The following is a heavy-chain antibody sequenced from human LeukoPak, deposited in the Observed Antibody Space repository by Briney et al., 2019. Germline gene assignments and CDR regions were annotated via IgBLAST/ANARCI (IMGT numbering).Heavy chain of an antibody. V-gene: IGHV4-59*01. CDR3: ATYPFRGATHYFDY. D-gene: IGHD3-10*01. CDR2: IYYSGST. Sequence: SETLSLTCTVSGGSISSYYWSWIRQPPGKGLEWIAYIYYSGSTNYNPSLKSRVTISVDTSKNQFSLKLSSVTAADTAVYYCATYPFRGATHYFDYWGQGILVTVSS. J-gene: IGHJ4*02. CDR1: GGSISSYY.